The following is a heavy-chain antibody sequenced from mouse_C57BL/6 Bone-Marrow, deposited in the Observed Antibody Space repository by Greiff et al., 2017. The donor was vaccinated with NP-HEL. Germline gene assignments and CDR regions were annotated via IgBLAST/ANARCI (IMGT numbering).Heavy chain of an antibody. D-gene: IGHD1-1*01. CDR1: GYTFTSYW. CDR3: EWWGYGSSPFDY. CDR2: INPSNGGT. J-gene: IGHJ2*01. Sequence: QVQLQQPGTELVKPGASVKLSCTASGYTFTSYWMHWVKQRPGQGLEWIGNINPSNGGTNYNEKFKSKATLTVDKSSNTAYLQLSSLTSEDAAVYVCEWWGYGSSPFDYWGQGTTLTVSS. V-gene: IGHV1-53*01.